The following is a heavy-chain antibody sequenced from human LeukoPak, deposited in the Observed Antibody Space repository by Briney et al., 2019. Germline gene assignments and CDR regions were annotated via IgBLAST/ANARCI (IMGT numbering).Heavy chain of an antibody. CDR3: VRDHIFAFDY. D-gene: IGHD2-21*01. CDR2: IASSSTV. CDR1: GFTFSSYT. V-gene: IGHV3-48*02. Sequence: GGSLRLSCAAPGFTFSSYTMNWVRPAPGKGVEWLSYIASSSTVYDADSVKCRFTISRDNAKNSLYLQMNSLRDEDTAVYYGVRDHIFAFDYWGQGTLVTVSS. J-gene: IGHJ4*02.